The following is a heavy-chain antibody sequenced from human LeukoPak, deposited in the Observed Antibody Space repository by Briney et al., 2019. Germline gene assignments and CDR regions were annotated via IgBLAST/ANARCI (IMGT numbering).Heavy chain of an antibody. CDR2: ITDNGFNT. V-gene: IGHV3-23*01. J-gene: IGHJ5*02. CDR1: GFPFNNYA. D-gene: IGHD1-26*01. Sequence: GGSLRLSCAASGFPFNNYAMAWVRQAPEKGLEWVSSITDNGFNTYYADSVKGRFTISRDNSKNTLYLQMNSLRAEDTALYYCAKGLRGNYDHWGQGTLVTVSS. CDR3: AKGLRGNYDH.